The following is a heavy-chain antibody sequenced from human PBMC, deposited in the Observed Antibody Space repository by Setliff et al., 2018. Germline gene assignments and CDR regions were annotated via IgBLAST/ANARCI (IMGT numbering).Heavy chain of an antibody. J-gene: IGHJ4*02. V-gene: IGHV3-23*01. D-gene: IGHD3-3*01. CDR3: AKSTVAYYDFWSGYSPSFDY. CDR2: ISGSADKT. Sequence: PGGSLRLSCEGSGFAFRNYAMSWVRQAPGKGLEWVSGISGSADKTHYADSVKGRFTVSRDNSKNTFSLQMNSLRGDDTAVYYCAKSTVAYYDFWSGYSPSFDYWGQGTLVTVSS. CDR1: GFAFRNYA.